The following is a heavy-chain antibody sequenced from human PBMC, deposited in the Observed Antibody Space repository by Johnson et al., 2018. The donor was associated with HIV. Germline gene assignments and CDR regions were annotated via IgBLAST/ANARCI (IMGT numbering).Heavy chain of an antibody. Sequence: VQLVESGGGLVQPGGSLRLSCAASGFTFSSYWMSWVRQAPGKGLEWVANIKQDGSEKYYVDSVKGRFTISRDNAKNSLYLQMNSLRAEYTAVYYCARDRNHYDFWSGYYYDAFDIWGQGTMVTVSS. J-gene: IGHJ3*02. CDR1: GFTFSSYW. CDR2: IKQDGSEK. D-gene: IGHD3-3*01. V-gene: IGHV3-7*05. CDR3: ARDRNHYDFWSGYYYDAFDI.